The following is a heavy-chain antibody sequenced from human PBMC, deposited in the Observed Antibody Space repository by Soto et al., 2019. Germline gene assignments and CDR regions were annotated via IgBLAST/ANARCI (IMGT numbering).Heavy chain of an antibody. CDR3: ARDHDYNRGWFDP. D-gene: IGHD4-4*01. CDR1: DDSINIDKYY. CDR2: IYYSGNT. J-gene: IGHJ5*02. Sequence: SDTLSLTCSVSDDSINIDKYYWGWIRQPPGKGLEWIGCIYYSGNTYYNPSLKTRVTISVDTSKNQFSLKLSSVTAADTAVYYCARDHDYNRGWFDPWGQGTLVTSPQ. V-gene: IGHV4-39*07.